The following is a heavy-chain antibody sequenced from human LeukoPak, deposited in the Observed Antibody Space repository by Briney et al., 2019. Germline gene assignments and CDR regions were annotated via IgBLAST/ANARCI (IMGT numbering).Heavy chain of an antibody. V-gene: IGHV1-18*01. CDR3: AREFEGATGVHSKLNWFDP. Sequence: ASVKVSCKASGYTFTSYGISWVRQAPGQGLEWMGWISAYNGNTNYAQKLQGRVTMTTDTSTSTAYMKLRSLRSDDTAVYYCAREFEGATGVHSKLNWFDPWGQGTLVTVSS. D-gene: IGHD1-26*01. J-gene: IGHJ5*02. CDR1: GYTFTSYG. CDR2: ISAYNGNT.